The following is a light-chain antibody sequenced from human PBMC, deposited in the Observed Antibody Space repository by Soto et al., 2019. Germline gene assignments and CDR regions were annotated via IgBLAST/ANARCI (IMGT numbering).Light chain of an antibody. Sequence: DIQMTQSPSTLSASVGDRVTITCRASQSISSWLAWYQQKPGKAPKLLIYDASSLESGVPARFSGSGSGTDFTLTISSLQSEDFAVYYCQQSNNWPPWTFGQGTKVDIK. J-gene: IGKJ1*01. V-gene: IGKV1-5*01. CDR2: DAS. CDR3: QQSNNWPPWT. CDR1: QSISSW.